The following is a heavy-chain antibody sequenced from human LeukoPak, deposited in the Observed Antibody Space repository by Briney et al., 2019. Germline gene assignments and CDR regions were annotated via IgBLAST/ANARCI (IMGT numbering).Heavy chain of an antibody. CDR2: ISSSGSTI. CDR1: GFTFSSYE. V-gene: IGHV3-48*03. CDR3: ARDKYYDSSGYYLQKPFDY. D-gene: IGHD3-22*01. Sequence: GGSLRLSCVASGFTFSSYEMNWVRQAPGKGLEWVSYISSSGSTIYYADSVKGRFTISRDNAKNSLYLQMNSLRAEDTAVYYCARDKYYDSSGYYLQKPFDYWGQGTLVTVSS. J-gene: IGHJ4*02.